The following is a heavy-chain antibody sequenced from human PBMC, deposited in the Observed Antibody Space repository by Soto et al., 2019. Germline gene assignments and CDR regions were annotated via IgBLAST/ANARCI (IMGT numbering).Heavy chain of an antibody. Sequence: QVLLQESGPGLVQPSGTLSLSCAVSGVSISSSYFWGWVRQSPGKGLEWFGDISHVGSVNYNPSLPSRVTISMDRSKNQFSLQLGSVPAADTAVYYCARSFGWYAIDYWGQGSLVIVSS. CDR1: GVSISSSYF. CDR2: ISHVGSV. CDR3: ARSFGWYAIDY. D-gene: IGHD6-19*01. J-gene: IGHJ4*02. V-gene: IGHV4-4*02.